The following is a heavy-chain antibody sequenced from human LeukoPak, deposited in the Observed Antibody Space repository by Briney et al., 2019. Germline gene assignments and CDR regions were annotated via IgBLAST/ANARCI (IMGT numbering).Heavy chain of an antibody. V-gene: IGHV3-66*01. CDR3: AGGYRAYDYLDY. Sequence: GGSLRLSCAVSGFTVSDNYINWVRQAPGKGLEWVSVIYIGSTTYYTDSVKGRFIISRDNSKNTVYLQMNSLRAEDTAVYYCAGGYRAYDYLDYWGQGTLVTVSS. CDR2: IYIGSTT. CDR1: GFTVSDNY. J-gene: IGHJ4*02. D-gene: IGHD5-12*01.